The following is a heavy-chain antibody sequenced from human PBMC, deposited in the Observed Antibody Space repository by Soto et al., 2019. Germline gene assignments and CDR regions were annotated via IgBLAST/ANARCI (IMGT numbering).Heavy chain of an antibody. CDR1: GGSFSNYY. CDR2: LNHSGST. J-gene: IGHJ5*02. D-gene: IGHD2-8*01. V-gene: IGHV4-34*01. CDR3: ARLHCTSHNCVPLDP. Sequence: PSETLSLTCAVYGGSFSNYYWVWFRQPPGMGLEWIGELNHSGSTKSNPSLKGRVTISVDMSKNQFSLSLSSVTAADTAVYYCARLHCTSHNCVPLDPWGQGTLVTVSS.